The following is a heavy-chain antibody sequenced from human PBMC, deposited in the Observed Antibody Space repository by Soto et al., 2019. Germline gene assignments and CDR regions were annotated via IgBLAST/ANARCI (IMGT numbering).Heavy chain of an antibody. J-gene: IGHJ6*02. CDR2: ISAYNGNT. V-gene: IGHV1-18*01. CDR1: GYIFISYG. CDR3: AREARDYDYYYGMDV. Sequence: ASVKVSCKASGYIFISYGITWVRQAPGQGLEWMGWISAYNGNTNYAQKIQGRVTMTTDTSTSTAYMELRSLRSDDTGVYYCAREARDYDYYYGMDVWGQGTTVTVSS.